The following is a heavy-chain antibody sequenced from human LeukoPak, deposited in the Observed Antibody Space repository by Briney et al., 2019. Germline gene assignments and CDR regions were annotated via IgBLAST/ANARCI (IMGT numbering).Heavy chain of an antibody. V-gene: IGHV1-8*03. Sequence: AASVKVSCKASGYTFTRYDVNWVRQATGQGLEWMGWMNPNSGNTGYAQKFQGRVTITRNTSISTAYMELSSLRSEDTAVYYCARGEIAVAGTQNWFDPWGQGTLVTVSS. J-gene: IGHJ5*02. CDR3: ARGEIAVAGTQNWFDP. D-gene: IGHD6-19*01. CDR1: GYTFTRYD. CDR2: MNPNSGNT.